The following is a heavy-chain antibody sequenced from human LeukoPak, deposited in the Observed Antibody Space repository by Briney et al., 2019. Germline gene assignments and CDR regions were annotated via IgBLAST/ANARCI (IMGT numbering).Heavy chain of an antibody. J-gene: IGHJ4*02. D-gene: IGHD6-13*01. CDR3: ARVTMAAAGYDYFDY. Sequence: GASVKVSCKASGYTFTSYAMHWVRQAPGQRLEWMGWINAGNGNTKYSQKFQGRVTITRDTSASTAYMELSSLRSEDTAVYYCARVTMAAAGYDYFDYWGQGTLVTVSS. V-gene: IGHV1-3*01. CDR1: GYTFTSYA. CDR2: INAGNGNT.